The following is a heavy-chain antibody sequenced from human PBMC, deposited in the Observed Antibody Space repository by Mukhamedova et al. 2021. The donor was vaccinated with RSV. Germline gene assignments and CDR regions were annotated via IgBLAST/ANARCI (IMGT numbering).Heavy chain of an antibody. J-gene: IGHJ4*02. D-gene: IGHD3-16*01. V-gene: IGHV3-11*01. CDR3: ARDHPWHLPFRGFDY. Sequence: FTISRDNANNSLYLQMNSLRAEDTAVYYCARDHPWHLPFRGFDYWGQGILVTVSS.